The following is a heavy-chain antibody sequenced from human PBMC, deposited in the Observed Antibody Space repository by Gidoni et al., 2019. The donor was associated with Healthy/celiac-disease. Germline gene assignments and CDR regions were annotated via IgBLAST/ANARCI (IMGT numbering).Heavy chain of an antibody. V-gene: IGHV3-30*18. CDR1: GFTLSSYG. CDR3: AKDLPKYCSGGSCYSGDAFDI. CDR2: ISYDGSNK. Sequence: QVQLVESGGGVVQPGRSLRLSCSASGFTLSSYGLHWLRQAPGKGLEWVAVISYDGSNKYYADSVKGRFTISRDNSKNTLYLQMNSLRAEDTSVYYCAKDLPKYCSGGSCYSGDAFDIWGQGTMVTVSS. D-gene: IGHD2-15*01. J-gene: IGHJ3*02.